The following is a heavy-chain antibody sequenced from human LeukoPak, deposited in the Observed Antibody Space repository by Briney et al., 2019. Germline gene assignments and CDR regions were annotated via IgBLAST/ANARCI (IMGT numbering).Heavy chain of an antibody. J-gene: IGHJ5*02. Sequence: GGSLRLSCAASGSTVSSNYMSWVRQAPGEGLEWVSVIYSGGSTYYADSVKGRFTISRDNSKNTLYLQMNSPRAEDTAVYYCANHYDFWSGYSNWFDPWGQGTLVTVSS. D-gene: IGHD3-3*01. CDR1: GSTVSSNY. CDR2: IYSGGST. CDR3: ANHYDFWSGYSNWFDP. V-gene: IGHV3-66*02.